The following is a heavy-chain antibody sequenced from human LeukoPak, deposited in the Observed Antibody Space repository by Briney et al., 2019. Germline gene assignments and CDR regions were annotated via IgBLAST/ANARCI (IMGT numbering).Heavy chain of an antibody. CDR3: ANEEYSSGWYGWNWFDP. D-gene: IGHD6-19*01. CDR1: GFTFSSYG. V-gene: IGHV3-30*18. Sequence: PGRSLRLSCAASGFTFSSYGMHWVRQAPGKGLEWVTVISYDGSNKYYADSVKGRFTISRDNSKNTLYLQMNSLRAEDTAVYYCANEEYSSGWYGWNWFDPWGQGTLVTVSS. J-gene: IGHJ5*02. CDR2: ISYDGSNK.